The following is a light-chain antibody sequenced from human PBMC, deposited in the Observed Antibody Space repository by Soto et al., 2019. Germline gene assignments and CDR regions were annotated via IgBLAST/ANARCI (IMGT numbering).Light chain of an antibody. Sequence: EIVLTQSPATLSLSPGERAPLSCRARQSVSSYLAWYQQKPGQAPRLLIYDASNRATGIPARFSGSGSGTDVTLTISSLEPEDFAVYYWQQRSNWPYTFGQGTKLEIK. CDR1: QSVSSY. V-gene: IGKV3-11*01. CDR2: DAS. J-gene: IGKJ2*01. CDR3: QQRSNWPYT.